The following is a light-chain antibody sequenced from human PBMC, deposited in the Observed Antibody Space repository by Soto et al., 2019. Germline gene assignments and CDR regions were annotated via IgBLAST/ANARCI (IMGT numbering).Light chain of an antibody. CDR2: DAS. V-gene: IGKV1-33*01. CDR1: RYIGNY. J-gene: IGKJ5*01. Sequence: DIQMTQSPSSLSVSVGDRVTITCQASRYIGNYLNWYQQKPGKAPKLLINDASSLEIVVPSRFSGSGSGTDFTVTIRSLQPEDIATYYCQQYHSLPITFGQGTRL. CDR3: QQYHSLPIT.